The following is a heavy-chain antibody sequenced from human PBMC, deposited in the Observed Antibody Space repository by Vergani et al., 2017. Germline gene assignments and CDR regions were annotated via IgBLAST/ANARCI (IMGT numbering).Heavy chain of an antibody. J-gene: IGHJ4*02. D-gene: IGHD2-15*01. V-gene: IGHV4-61*02. Sequence: QVQLQESGPGLVKPSQTLSLTCTVSGGSINSHNYYWSWIRQPAGKGLEWIGRIHTSGSTNYNPSLKSRVTMSEDTSKNQFSLNLTSVTAADTAVYFCARGSCLGGSCYKPLFDYGGQGILGTVSS. CDR2: IHTSGST. CDR1: GGSINSHNYY. CDR3: ARGSCLGGSCYKPLFDY.